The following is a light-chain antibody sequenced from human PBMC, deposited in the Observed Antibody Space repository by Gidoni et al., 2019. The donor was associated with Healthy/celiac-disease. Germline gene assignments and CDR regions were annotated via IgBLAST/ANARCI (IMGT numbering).Light chain of an antibody. Sequence: PVSSGEAAVGDSGSITSRLHNDGYNLLDWYQQKPGKSPQLLIYSASSRETGVPDRFSGSGSGTDFTLTISSLEAEDFATYYCQQAISAPRFGQGTRLEIK. J-gene: IGKJ5*01. CDR2: SAS. CDR3: QQAISAPR. CDR1: TSRLHNDGYNL. V-gene: IGKV2-28*01.